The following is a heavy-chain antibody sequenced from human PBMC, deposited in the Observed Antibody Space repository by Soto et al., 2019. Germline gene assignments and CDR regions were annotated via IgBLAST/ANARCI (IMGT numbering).Heavy chain of an antibody. V-gene: IGHV1-69*02. J-gene: IGHJ4*02. D-gene: IGHD3-22*01. CDR1: GGTFSSYT. CDR3: AESGSSGYSDFDY. CDR2: IIPILGIA. Sequence: SVKVSCKASGGTFSSYTISWVRQAPGQGLEWMGRIIPILGIANYAQKFQGRVTITADKSTSTAYMELSSLRSEDTAVYYCAESGSSGYSDFDYWGQGTLVTVSS.